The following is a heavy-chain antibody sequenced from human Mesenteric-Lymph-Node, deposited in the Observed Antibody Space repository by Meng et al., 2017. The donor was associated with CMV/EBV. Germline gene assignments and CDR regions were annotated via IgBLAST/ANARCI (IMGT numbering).Heavy chain of an antibody. V-gene: IGHV4-34*01. CDR1: GGSFSGYY. Sequence: SETLSLTCAVYGGSFSGYYWSWIRQPPGKGLEWIGEINHSGSNNYNPSLKSRVTISVDTSKNQFSLKLSSVTAADTAVYYCARGNWFDPWGQGTLVTVSS. CDR3: ARGNWFDP. CDR2: INHSGSN. J-gene: IGHJ5*02.